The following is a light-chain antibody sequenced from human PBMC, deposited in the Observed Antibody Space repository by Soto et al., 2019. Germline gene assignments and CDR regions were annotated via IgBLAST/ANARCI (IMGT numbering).Light chain of an antibody. CDR3: SSYTSTSTLYV. V-gene: IGLV2-14*01. CDR1: SSDIGAYNY. J-gene: IGLJ1*01. CDR2: EVT. Sequence: QSALFQAASVSGSPGQSITISCIGTSSDIGAYNYVSWYQQHPGKVPKLMIYEVTNRPSGLSNRFSGSKSGNTASLTISGLQAEDEADYFCSSYTSTSTLYVFGTGTKVTVL.